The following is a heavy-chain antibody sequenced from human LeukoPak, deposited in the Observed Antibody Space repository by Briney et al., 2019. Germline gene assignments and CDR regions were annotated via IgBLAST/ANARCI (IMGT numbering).Heavy chain of an antibody. V-gene: IGHV3-30-3*01. CDR1: GFTFSNFA. Sequence: GGSLRLSCAASGFTFSNFAMHWVRQAPGKGLEWVAVISYDGDNEYYADSVKGQFTISRDNSKDRLYLQMNSLRPEDTAMYYCARVGVLGYCSSTSCQNWFDPWGQGTLVTVSS. J-gene: IGHJ5*02. CDR2: ISYDGDNE. D-gene: IGHD2-2*01. CDR3: ARVGVLGYCSSTSCQNWFDP.